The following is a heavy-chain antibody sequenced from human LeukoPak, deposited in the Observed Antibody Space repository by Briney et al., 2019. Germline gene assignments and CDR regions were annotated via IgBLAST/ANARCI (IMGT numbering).Heavy chain of an antibody. CDR2: IRYDGTNK. Sequence: TGGSLRLSCAASGFTFSNYAMHWVRQAPGKGLEWVAFIRYDGTNKNNADSVKGRFTISRDNSKNTLYLQMNSLRAEDTAVYYCARGPGTRWLQLYYFDYWGQGTLVTVSS. J-gene: IGHJ4*02. D-gene: IGHD5-24*01. CDR3: ARGPGTRWLQLYYFDY. V-gene: IGHV3-30*02. CDR1: GFTFSNYA.